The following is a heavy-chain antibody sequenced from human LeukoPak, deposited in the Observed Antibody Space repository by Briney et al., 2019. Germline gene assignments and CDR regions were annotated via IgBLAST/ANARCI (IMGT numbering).Heavy chain of an antibody. Sequence: GGSLRLSCAASEFSVGSNYMTWVRQAPGKGLEWVSLIYSGGSTYYADSVKGRFTISRDNAKNSLYLQMNSLRVDDTAIYYCAPESNARPDSWGQGTLVTVSS. CDR2: IYSGGST. CDR1: EFSVGSNY. J-gene: IGHJ4*02. CDR3: APESNARPDS. D-gene: IGHD4/OR15-4a*01. V-gene: IGHV3-66*02.